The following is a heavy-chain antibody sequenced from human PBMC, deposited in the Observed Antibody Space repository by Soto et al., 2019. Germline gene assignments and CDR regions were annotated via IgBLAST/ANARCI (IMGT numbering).Heavy chain of an antibody. Sequence: QLQLQESGSGLVKPSQTLSLTCAVSGGSISSDGYSWSWIRQPPGKGLEWIGYIYHSGSTYYNPSPKTRVNMSVDRSKNQFSLKLRPVTATATAVSYCASSHAAAHITAAVHWGQGPLVTVSS. CDR2: IYHSGST. V-gene: IGHV4-30-2*01. J-gene: IGHJ4*02. D-gene: IGHD2-2*01. CDR1: GGSISSDGYS. CDR3: ASSHAAAHITAAVH.